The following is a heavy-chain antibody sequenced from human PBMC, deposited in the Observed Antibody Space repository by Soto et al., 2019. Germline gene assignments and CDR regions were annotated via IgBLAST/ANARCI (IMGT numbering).Heavy chain of an antibody. D-gene: IGHD3-3*01. CDR1: GYTFTSYG. J-gene: IGHJ6*02. CDR3: ARDQYDFWSGYPVYYYGMDV. CDR2: ISAYNGNT. V-gene: IGHV1-18*01. Sequence: ASVKVSCKASGYTFTSYGISWVRQAPGQGLEWMGWISAYNGNTNYAQKLQGRVTMTTDTSTSTAYMELRSLRSDDTAVYYCARDQYDFWSGYPVYYYGMDVWGQGTTVTVSS.